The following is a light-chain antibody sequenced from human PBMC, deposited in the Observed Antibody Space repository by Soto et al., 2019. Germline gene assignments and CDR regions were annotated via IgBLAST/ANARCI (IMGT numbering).Light chain of an antibody. CDR2: GAS. CDR3: QQLNSYPPIT. J-gene: IGKJ5*01. Sequence: EIVLTQSPGTLSLSPGERATLSCRASQSVSSSYLAWYLQKPGQAPRLLIYGASSRSTGIPDRFSGSGSGTEFTLTINTLQPEDFATYYCQQLNSYPPITFGQGTRLEIK. V-gene: IGKV3-20*01. CDR1: QSVSSSY.